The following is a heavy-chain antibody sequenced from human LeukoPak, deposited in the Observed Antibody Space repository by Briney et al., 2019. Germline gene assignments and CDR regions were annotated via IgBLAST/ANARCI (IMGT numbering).Heavy chain of an antibody. CDR2: IIPILGIA. D-gene: IGHD3-22*01. V-gene: IGHV1-69*10. CDR1: GGTFSSYA. Sequence: SVKVSCKASGGTFSSYAISWVRQAPGQGLEWMGRIIPILGIANYAQKFQGRVTITADKSTSTAYMELSSLRSEDTAVYYCASLAGSYYYDSRASGDTDYWGQGTLVTVSS. CDR3: ASLAGSYYYDSRASGDTDY. J-gene: IGHJ4*02.